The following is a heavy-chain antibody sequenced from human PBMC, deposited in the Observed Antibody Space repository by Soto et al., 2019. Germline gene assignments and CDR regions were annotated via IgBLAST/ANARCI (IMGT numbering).Heavy chain of an antibody. CDR2: ISWNSGSI. CDR3: AKDVVHIYYYYYMDV. D-gene: IGHD2-2*01. V-gene: IGHV3-9*01. J-gene: IGHJ6*03. CDR1: GFTFDDYA. Sequence: GGSLRLSCAASGFTFDDYAMHWVRQAPGKGLEWVSGISWNSGSIGYADSVRGRFTISRDNAKNSLYLKMNSLRAEDTALYYCAKDVVHIYYYYYMDVWGKGTTVTVSS.